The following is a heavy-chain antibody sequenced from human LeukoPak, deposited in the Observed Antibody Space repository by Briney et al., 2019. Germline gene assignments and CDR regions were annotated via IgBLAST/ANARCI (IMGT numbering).Heavy chain of an antibody. CDR2: IYYSGST. D-gene: IGHD4-17*01. V-gene: IGHV4-59*08. CDR1: GGSISSYY. CDR3: ARHYADYADPYTFDI. Sequence: SETLSLTCTVPGGSISSYYWSWIRQPPGKGLEWIGYIYYSGSTNYNPSLKSRVTISVDTSKNQFSLRLSSVTAADTAVYYCARHYADYADPYTFDIWGQGTMVTVSS. J-gene: IGHJ3*02.